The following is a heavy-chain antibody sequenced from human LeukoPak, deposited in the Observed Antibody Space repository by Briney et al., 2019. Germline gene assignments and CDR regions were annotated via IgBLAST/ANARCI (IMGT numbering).Heavy chain of an antibody. Sequence: PGGSLRLSCAASGFTVSSNYMSWVRQAPGKGLEWVSVIYSGGSTYYADSVKGRFTISRDNSKNTLYLQMNSLRAEDTAVYYCARLVPSTDPATVFDAFDIWGQGTMVTVSS. CDR1: GFTVSSNY. J-gene: IGHJ3*02. V-gene: IGHV3-53*01. CDR3: ARLVPSTDPATVFDAFDI. CDR2: IYSGGST. D-gene: IGHD3-16*01.